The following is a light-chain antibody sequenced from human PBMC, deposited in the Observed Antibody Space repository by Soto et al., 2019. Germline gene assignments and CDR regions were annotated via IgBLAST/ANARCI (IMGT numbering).Light chain of an antibody. CDR2: GAS. CDR3: QQYGSSPRT. V-gene: IGKV3-20*01. J-gene: IGKJ1*01. CDR1: QSVSSSY. Sequence: EIVLTQSPGTLSLSPGERATLSCRASQSVSSSYLAWYQQKPGQAPRLLIYGASSRDTGIPDRFSGSGSGTDFTLTISGREPEDVAVYYCQQYGSSPRTFGQGTKVEIK.